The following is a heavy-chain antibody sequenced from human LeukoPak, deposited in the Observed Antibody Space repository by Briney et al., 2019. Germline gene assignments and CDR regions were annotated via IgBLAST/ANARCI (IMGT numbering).Heavy chain of an antibody. CDR2: ISESGGST. Sequence: PGGSLRLSCAASGFPLNKNAMSWVRQAPGKGLEWVSAISESGGSTYYADSVKGRFTISRDKSKNTLYLQMNSLRAEDTAVYYCAKDLATTTSFDYWGQGTLVTVSS. J-gene: IGHJ4*02. CDR1: GFPLNKNA. D-gene: IGHD5-24*01. CDR3: AKDLATTTSFDY. V-gene: IGHV3-23*01.